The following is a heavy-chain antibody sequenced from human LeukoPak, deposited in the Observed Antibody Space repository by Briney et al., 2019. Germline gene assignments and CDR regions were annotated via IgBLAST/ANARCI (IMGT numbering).Heavy chain of an antibody. CDR1: GFTFSSCS. V-gene: IGHV3-21*01. Sequence: GGSLRLSCAASGFTFSSCSMNWVRQAPGKGLEWVSSISSSSSYIYYADSVKGRFTISRDNAKNSLYLQMNSLRAEDTAVYYCAREYCSGGSCYSDAFDIWGQGTMVTVSS. D-gene: IGHD2-15*01. CDR2: ISSSSSYI. J-gene: IGHJ3*02. CDR3: AREYCSGGSCYSDAFDI.